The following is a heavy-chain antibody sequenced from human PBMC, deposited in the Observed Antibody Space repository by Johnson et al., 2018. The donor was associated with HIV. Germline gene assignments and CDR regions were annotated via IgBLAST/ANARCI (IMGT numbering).Heavy chain of an antibody. D-gene: IGHD1-26*01. V-gene: IGHV3-30*04. J-gene: IGHJ3*02. CDR1: GFTFSSYA. CDR3: ARDWEEHGAFDI. Sequence: QVQLVESGGGVVQPGRSLRLSCAASGFTFSSYAMHWVRQAPGKGLEWVAFISYDGSNKYYADSVKGRFTISRDNSKNTLYLQMNSLGADDTAVYYCARDWEEHGAFDIWGQGTIVTVSS. CDR2: ISYDGSNK.